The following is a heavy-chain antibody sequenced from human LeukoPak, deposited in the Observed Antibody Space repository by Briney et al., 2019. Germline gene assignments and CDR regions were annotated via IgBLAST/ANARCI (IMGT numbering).Heavy chain of an antibody. CDR1: GFTFSSYG. CDR2: ISGSGSST. Sequence: PGGSLRLSCAASGFTFSSYGMTWVRQAPGKGLDGVSGISGSGSSTHYADSVKGRFTIYRDNSKNTVYLQMNSLRAEGTAVYYCARWYNWFDPWGQGTLVTVSS. J-gene: IGHJ5*02. CDR3: ARWYNWFDP. V-gene: IGHV3-23*01. D-gene: IGHD2-8*01.